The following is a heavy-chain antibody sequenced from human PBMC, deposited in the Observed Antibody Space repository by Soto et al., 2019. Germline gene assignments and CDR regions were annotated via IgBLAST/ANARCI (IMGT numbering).Heavy chain of an antibody. CDR3: ARTLPGVVAATRQYYYYYGMDV. CDR1: GGTFSSYA. CDR2: IIPIFGTA. V-gene: IGHV1-69*13. J-gene: IGHJ6*02. D-gene: IGHD2-15*01. Sequence: SVKVSCKASGGTFSSYAISWVRQAPGQGLEWMGGIIPIFGTANYAQKFQGRVTITADESTSTAYMELSSLRSEDTAVYYCARTLPGVVAATRQYYYYYGMDVWGQGTTVTVSS.